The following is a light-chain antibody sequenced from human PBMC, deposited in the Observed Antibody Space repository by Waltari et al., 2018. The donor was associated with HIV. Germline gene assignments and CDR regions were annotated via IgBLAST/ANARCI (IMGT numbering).Light chain of an antibody. V-gene: IGLV1-44*01. CDR3: ALWDDSLNGVL. J-gene: IGLJ2*01. CDR1: SPNIGRNT. Sequence: QSELRQPPSASGTPGQRVAISCSGSSPNIGRNTVNWYQQPPGTAPKLLIYGNNQRPSGVPDRFSGSKSGTSASLAITGLQSEDEADYYCALWDDSLNGVLFGGGTKLTVL. CDR2: GNN.